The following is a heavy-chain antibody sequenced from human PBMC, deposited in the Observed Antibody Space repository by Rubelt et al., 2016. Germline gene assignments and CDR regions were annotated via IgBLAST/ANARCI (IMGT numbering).Heavy chain of an antibody. CDR2: IYHSGGT. V-gene: IGHV4-59*12. D-gene: IGHD2/OR15-2a*01. J-gene: IGHJ4*02. CDR3: ARGGLRVGRAQHF. Sequence: QVQLQESGPGLVKPSETLSLICTVFGGSISSYYWSWMRQPPGRGLEWIASIYHSGGTYYNPSLKSRVTISVDASKNQFSLKLTSVTAADTAVYYCARGGLRVGRAQHFWSQGTLVTVSS. CDR1: GGSISSYY.